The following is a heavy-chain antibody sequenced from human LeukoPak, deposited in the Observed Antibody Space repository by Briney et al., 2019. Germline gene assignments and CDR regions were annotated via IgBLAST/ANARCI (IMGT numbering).Heavy chain of an antibody. J-gene: IGHJ4*02. D-gene: IGHD5-24*01. V-gene: IGHV3-7*01. CDR3: ARDFEGTGDGYNLDY. CDR2: IKQGGSEK. Sequence: GGSLRLSCAASGFTFSSYWMSWVRQAPGKGLEWVANIKQGGSEKYYVDSVKGRFTISRDNAKNSLYLQMNSLRAEDTAVYYCARDFEGTGDGYNLDYWGQGTLVTVSS. CDR1: GFTFSSYW.